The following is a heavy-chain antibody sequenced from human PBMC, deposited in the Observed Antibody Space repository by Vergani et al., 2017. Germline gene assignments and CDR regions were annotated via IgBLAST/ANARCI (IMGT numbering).Heavy chain of an antibody. J-gene: IGHJ5*02. D-gene: IGHD2-2*01. CDR3: AREVQVSYRYCSSTSCYYGFDP. CDR2: TYYRSKWYN. Sequence: QVQLQQSGPGLVKPSQTLSLTCAISGDSVSSNSAAWNWIRQSPSRGLEWLGRTYYRSKWYNDYAVSVKSRITINPDTSKNQFSLQLNSVTPEDTAVYYCAREVQVSYRYCSSTSCYYGFDPWGQGTLVTVSS. CDR1: GDSVSSNSAA. V-gene: IGHV6-1*01.